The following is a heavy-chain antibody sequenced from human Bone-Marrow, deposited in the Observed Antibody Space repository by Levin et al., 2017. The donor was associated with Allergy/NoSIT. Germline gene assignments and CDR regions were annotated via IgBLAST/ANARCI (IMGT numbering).Heavy chain of an antibody. CDR1: GFTFSDHY. CDR2: TRNKANSYTT. J-gene: IGHJ3*02. Sequence: GESLKISCAASGFTFSDHYMDWVRQAPGKGLEWVGRTRNKANSYTTEYAASVKGRFTISRDDSKNSLYLQMNSLKTEDTAVYYCARVARHLEDAFDIWGQGTMVTVSS. V-gene: IGHV3-72*01. CDR3: ARVARHLEDAFDI. D-gene: IGHD5-12*01.